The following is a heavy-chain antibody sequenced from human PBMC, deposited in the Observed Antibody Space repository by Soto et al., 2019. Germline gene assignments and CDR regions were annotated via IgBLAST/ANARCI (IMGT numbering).Heavy chain of an antibody. CDR2: IYTRGTT. J-gene: IGHJ4*02. CDR1: GASVSSDY. Sequence: SQTLSLTSIFSGASVSSDYWSWIRQPAGKGLEWIGRIYTRGTTNYNPSFKSRVTMSVDTSKNQFSLNLSSVTAADTAVYYCARGTGTVNFDSWGRGILVTVSS. V-gene: IGHV4-4*07. CDR3: ARGTGTVNFDS. D-gene: IGHD1-1*01.